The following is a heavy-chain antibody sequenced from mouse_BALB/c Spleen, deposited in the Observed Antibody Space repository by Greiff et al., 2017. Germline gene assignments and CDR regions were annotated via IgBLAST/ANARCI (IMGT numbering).Heavy chain of an antibody. CDR2: INPSTGYT. V-gene: IGHV1-7*01. J-gene: IGHJ4*01. D-gene: IGHD1-1*01. CDR1: GYTFTSYW. Sequence: VKLQESGAELAKPGASVKMSCKASGYTFTSYWMHWVKQRPGQGLEWIGYINPSTGYTEYNQKFKDKATLTADKSSSTAYMQLSSLTSEDSAVYYCARHYYGRYYAMDYWGQGTSVTVSS. CDR3: ARHYYGRYYAMDY.